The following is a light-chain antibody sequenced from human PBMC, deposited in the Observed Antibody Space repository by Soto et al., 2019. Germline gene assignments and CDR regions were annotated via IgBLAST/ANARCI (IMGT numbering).Light chain of an antibody. CDR1: QGVNTW. J-gene: IGKJ3*01. CDR2: GAS. Sequence: DIQMTQSPSSVSASVGDRVTITCRASQGVNTWLAWYQQKPGKAPKVLIYGASSLESGVPSRFSSSESGTDFTLTISGVEPEDFATYYCQQANSFPFTFGPATKVDI. V-gene: IGKV1-12*01. CDR3: QQANSFPFT.